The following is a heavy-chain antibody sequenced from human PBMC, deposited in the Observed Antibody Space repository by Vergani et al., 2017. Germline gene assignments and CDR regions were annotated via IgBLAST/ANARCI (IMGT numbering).Heavy chain of an antibody. V-gene: IGHV3-9*01. D-gene: IGHD4-23*01. CDR3: AKDVGGNEESFDY. Sequence: EVQLVESGGGLVQPGRSLRLSCAASGFTFDDYAMHWVRQAPGKGLEWVSGISWNSGSIGYADSVKGRFTISRDNAKNSLYLQMNSLRAEDTAVYYCAKDVGGNEESFDYWGQGTLVTVSS. J-gene: IGHJ4*02. CDR2: ISWNSGSI. CDR1: GFTFDDYA.